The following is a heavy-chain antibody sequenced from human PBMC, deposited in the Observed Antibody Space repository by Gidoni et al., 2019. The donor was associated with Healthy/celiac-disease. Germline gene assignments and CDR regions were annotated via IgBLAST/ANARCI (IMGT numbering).Heavy chain of an antibody. Sequence: EVQLVQSGAEVKKPGESLKISCKGSGYSFTSYWIGWVRQMPGKGLEWMGIIYPGDSDTRYSPSFQGQVTISADKSISTAYLQWSSLKASDTAMYYCASQQPDDFWSGYSYGMDVWGQGTTVTVSS. V-gene: IGHV5-51*01. D-gene: IGHD3-3*01. CDR2: IYPGDSDT. J-gene: IGHJ6*02. CDR3: ASQQPDDFWSGYSYGMDV. CDR1: GYSFTSYW.